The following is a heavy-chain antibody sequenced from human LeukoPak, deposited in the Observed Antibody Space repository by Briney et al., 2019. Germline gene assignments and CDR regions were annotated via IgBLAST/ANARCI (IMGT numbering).Heavy chain of an antibody. J-gene: IGHJ4*02. CDR3: ARGGIVVVPAEPYFDC. CDR1: GGSISSGSYY. CDR2: IYTSGST. Sequence: PSETLSLTCTVSGGSISSGSYYWSWIRQPAGKGLEWIGRIYTSGSTNYNPSLKSRVTISVDTSKNQFSLKLSSVTAADTAVYYCARGGIVVVPAEPYFDCWGQGTLVTVSS. D-gene: IGHD2-2*01. V-gene: IGHV4-61*02.